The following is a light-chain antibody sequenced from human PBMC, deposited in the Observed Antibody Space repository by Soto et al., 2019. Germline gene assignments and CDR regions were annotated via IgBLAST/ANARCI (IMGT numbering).Light chain of an antibody. J-gene: IGKJ1*01. V-gene: IGKV3-20*01. CDR2: GAS. CDR3: QQYGSSGT. Sequence: IVMTQSPATLSVSPCERATLSCRASQSVSTTVAWYHKKPGQAPRLLVYGASNRATGIPDRFSGSGSGTDVTLTISRLEPEDFAVYYCQQYGSSGTFGQGTKVDIK. CDR1: QSVSTT.